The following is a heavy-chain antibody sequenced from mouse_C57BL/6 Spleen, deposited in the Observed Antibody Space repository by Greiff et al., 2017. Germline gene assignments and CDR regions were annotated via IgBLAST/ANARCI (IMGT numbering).Heavy chain of an antibody. Sequence: EVQLVESGPELVKPGASVKISCKASGYSFTGYYMHWVKQSSEKSLEWIGEINPSTGGTGYNQKFKGKATFTVDKSYSTAYMQLKSLTSEDSAVYYCAIPLITTVVDYFDVWGTGTTVTVSS. J-gene: IGHJ1*03. D-gene: IGHD1-1*01. V-gene: IGHV1-43*01. CDR1: GYSFTGYY. CDR2: INPSTGGT. CDR3: AIPLITTVVDYFDV.